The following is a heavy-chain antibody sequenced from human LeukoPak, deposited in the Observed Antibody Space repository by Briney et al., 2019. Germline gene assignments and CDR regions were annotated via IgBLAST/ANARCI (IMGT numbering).Heavy chain of an antibody. V-gene: IGHV1-18*01. Sequence: GASVKVSCKASGYTFTSYGISWVRQAPGQGLEWMGWISAYNGNTHYAQELQGRVTVTTDTSTSTAYMELRSLRSDDTAVYYCARDLGSYYELPFDYWGQGTLVTVSS. J-gene: IGHJ4*02. CDR3: ARDLGSYYELPFDY. CDR1: GYTFTSYG. CDR2: ISAYNGNT. D-gene: IGHD1-26*01.